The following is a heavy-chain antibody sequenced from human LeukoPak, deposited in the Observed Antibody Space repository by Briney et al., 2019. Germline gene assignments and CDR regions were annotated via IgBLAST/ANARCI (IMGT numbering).Heavy chain of an antibody. V-gene: IGHV3-74*01. J-gene: IGHJ5*02. CDR3: ARRRHQYVDWCDP. CDR1: GFTFSSYW. Sequence: GGSLRLSCAASGFTFSSYWMHWVRQGPGKGLVWVSRINSDGSSTSYADSVKGRFTISRDNAKNTLYLQMNSLRADDTAVYYCARRRHQYVDWCDPWGQGTLVTVSS. D-gene: IGHD2-8*01. CDR2: INSDGSST.